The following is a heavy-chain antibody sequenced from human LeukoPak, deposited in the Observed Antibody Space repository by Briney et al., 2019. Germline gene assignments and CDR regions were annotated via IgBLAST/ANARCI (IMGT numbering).Heavy chain of an antibody. J-gene: IGHJ4*02. Sequence: PSETLSLTCTVSGGSINFYYWNWIRQPAGKGLEWVGRLYSSGNTNYNPSLRSRITMSVDMSKNEFSLKLTSVTAADTAIYYCARGEHTFESWGQGTLVSASS. V-gene: IGHV4-4*07. D-gene: IGHD1/OR15-1a*01. CDR2: LYSSGNT. CDR3: ARGEHTFES. CDR1: GGSINFYY.